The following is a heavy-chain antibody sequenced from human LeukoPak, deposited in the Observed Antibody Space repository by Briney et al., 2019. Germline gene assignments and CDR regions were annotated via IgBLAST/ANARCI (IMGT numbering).Heavy chain of an antibody. CDR3: ARVLSGRGSLYDYYYYMDV. D-gene: IGHD3-10*01. J-gene: IGHJ6*03. V-gene: IGHV3-53*01. Sequence: GGSLRLSCAASGFTVSSNYMSWVRQAPGKGLEWVSVTYSNGRAYYADSVKGRFTISRDISKNTLYLQMNSLRAEDTAVYYCARVLSGRGSLYDYYYYMDVWGKGTTVTISS. CDR2: TYSNGRA. CDR1: GFTVSSNY.